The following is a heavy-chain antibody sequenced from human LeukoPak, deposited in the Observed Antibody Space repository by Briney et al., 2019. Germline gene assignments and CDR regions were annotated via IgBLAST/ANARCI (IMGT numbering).Heavy chain of an antibody. V-gene: IGHV5-51*01. CDR1: GYSFTTYW. D-gene: IGHD6-19*01. J-gene: IGHJ4*02. CDR3: ARTTLGAVAFGY. Sequence: GEPLHISCKGCGYSFTTYWSGWVRQMPGKGLEWMGIIYPGDSVNGYSPSFRGHVTISAYKSISPPYMKWTSLKASATPFYSCARTTLGAVAFGYWGQGTLVTVS. CDR2: IYPGDSVN.